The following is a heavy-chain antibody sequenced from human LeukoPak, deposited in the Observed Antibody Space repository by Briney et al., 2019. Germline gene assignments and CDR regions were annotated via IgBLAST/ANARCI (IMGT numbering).Heavy chain of an antibody. CDR1: GGSFSGYQ. Sequence: PSETLSLTCGVYGGSFSGYQWTWSRQPPGKGLEWIGEINHSGSTNYNPSLKSRVTISVDTSKNQFSLKLSSVTAPDTAVYYCARDNNWEHQLLRVFDIWGQGTMVTVSS. V-gene: IGHV4-34*01. CDR3: ARDNNWEHQLLRVFDI. D-gene: IGHD2-2*01. J-gene: IGHJ3*02. CDR2: INHSGST.